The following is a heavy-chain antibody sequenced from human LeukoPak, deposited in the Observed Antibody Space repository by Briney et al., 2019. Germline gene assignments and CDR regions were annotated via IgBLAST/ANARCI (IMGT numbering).Heavy chain of an antibody. CDR3: ARSPHILTGENFDY. V-gene: IGHV1-69*05. CDR2: IIPIFGTA. CDR1: GGTFSSYA. J-gene: IGHJ4*02. D-gene: IGHD3-9*01. Sequence: ASVKVSCKASGGTFSSYAISWVRQAPGQGLEWMGGIIPIFGTANYAQKFQDRVSMTRDTSISTAYMQLSRLRSDDTAVYFCARSPHILTGENFDYWGQGTLLTVSS.